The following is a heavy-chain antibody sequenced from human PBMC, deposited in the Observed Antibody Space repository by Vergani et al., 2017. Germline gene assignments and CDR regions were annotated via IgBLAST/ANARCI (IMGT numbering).Heavy chain of an antibody. CDR2: ISYDGSNK. D-gene: IGHD1-14*01. J-gene: IGHJ4*02. V-gene: IGHV3-30*18. Sequence: QVQLVESGGGVVQPGRSLRLSCAASGFTFSSYGMHWVRQAPGKGLEWVAVISYDGSNKYYADSVKGRFTISRDNSKNTLYLQMNSLRAEDMAVYYCAKAPTATPLLQNWGQGTLVTVSS. CDR1: GFTFSSYG. CDR3: AKAPTATPLLQN.